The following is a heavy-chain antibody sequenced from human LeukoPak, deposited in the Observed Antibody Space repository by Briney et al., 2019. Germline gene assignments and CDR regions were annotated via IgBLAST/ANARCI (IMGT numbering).Heavy chain of an antibody. V-gene: IGHV3-21*01. CDR3: ARPAAAIPPY. CDR2: ITAASSYI. J-gene: IGHJ4*02. CDR1: GFTFSSYS. Sequence: GGSVRLSCAASGFTFSSYSMNWVRQAPGKGLEWVSSITAASSYIYYADSVRGRFTISRDNAKNSLYLQMNSLRAEDTAVYYCARPAAAIPPYWGQGTLASVSS. D-gene: IGHD6-13*01.